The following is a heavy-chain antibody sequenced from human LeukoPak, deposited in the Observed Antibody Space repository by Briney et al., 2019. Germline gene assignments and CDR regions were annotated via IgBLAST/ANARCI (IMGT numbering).Heavy chain of an antibody. CDR1: GVTFSSYS. CDR3: ARDSVPVDWSYDSSGYQQVPYSYYGMDV. V-gene: IGHV3-21*01. CDR2: ISSSSSYI. D-gene: IGHD3-22*01. J-gene: IGHJ6*02. Sequence: GGSLRLSCAASGVTFSSYSRNWVRQAPGKGLEWVSSISSSSSYIYYASSLTGTLTTPRDNAKHSLYLQMNSLRAADTAVYHCARDSVPVDWSYDSSGYQQVPYSYYGMDVWGQRSTVTVSS.